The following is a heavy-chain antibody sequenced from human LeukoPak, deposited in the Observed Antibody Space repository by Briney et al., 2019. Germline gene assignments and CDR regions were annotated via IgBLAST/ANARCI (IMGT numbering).Heavy chain of an antibody. J-gene: IGHJ4*02. CDR1: GGSISSGGYS. Sequence: SETLSLTCAVSGGSISSGGYSWSWIRQPPGKGLEWIGYIYHSGSTYYNPSLKSRVTISVDRSKNQFSLKLSSVTAADTAVYYCASRYYYDSSGYSYWGQVTLVTVSS. CDR2: IYHSGST. V-gene: IGHV4-30-2*01. CDR3: ASRYYYDSSGYSY. D-gene: IGHD3-22*01.